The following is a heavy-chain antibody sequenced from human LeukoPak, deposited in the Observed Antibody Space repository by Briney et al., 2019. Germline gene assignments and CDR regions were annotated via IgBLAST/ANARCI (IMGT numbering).Heavy chain of an antibody. J-gene: IGHJ3*02. V-gene: IGHV6-1*01. CDR1: GDGISSTSSA. D-gene: IGHD3-10*02. CDR2: TYYRSKWYN. Sequence: SQTLSLTCAISGDGISSTSSAWNWIRQSPSRGLEWLGRTYYRSKWYNDYAVSVNSRITINPDISKNQFSLQLSSVTPEDTAVYYCARGPSVPFDIWGQGTVVTVSS. CDR3: ARGPSVPFDI.